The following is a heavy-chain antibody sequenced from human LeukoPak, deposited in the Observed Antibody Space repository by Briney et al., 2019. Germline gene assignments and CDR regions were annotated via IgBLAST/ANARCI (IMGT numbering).Heavy chain of an antibody. Sequence: PSETLSLTCAVYGGSFSGYYWSWIRQPPGKGLEWIGEINHSGSTNYNPSLKSRVTISVDTSKNQSSLKLSSVTAADTAVYYCAAWNYASYFDYWGQGTLVTVSS. CDR2: INHSGST. J-gene: IGHJ4*02. V-gene: IGHV4-34*01. CDR3: AAWNYASYFDY. D-gene: IGHD1-7*01. CDR1: GGSFSGYY.